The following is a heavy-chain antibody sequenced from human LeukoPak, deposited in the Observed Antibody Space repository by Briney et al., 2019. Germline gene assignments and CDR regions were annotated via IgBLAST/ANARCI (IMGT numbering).Heavy chain of an antibody. D-gene: IGHD5-24*01. V-gene: IGHV3-30*18. Sequence: GRSLRLSCAASGFTFSNFGMHWVRQAPGKGLEWVAVISYDGKNEYYTDPVKGRFTISRDNAKNTVYLQMNSLKPEDTAVYYCAKQMAVDYFDYWGQGTLVTVSS. CDR3: AKQMAVDYFDY. CDR1: GFTFSNFG. CDR2: ISYDGKNE. J-gene: IGHJ4*02.